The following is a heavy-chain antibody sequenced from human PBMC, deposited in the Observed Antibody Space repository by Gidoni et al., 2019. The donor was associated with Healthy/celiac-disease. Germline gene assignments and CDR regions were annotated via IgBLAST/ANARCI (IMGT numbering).Heavy chain of an antibody. V-gene: IGHV4-34*01. Sequence: QVQLQQWGAGLLKPSETLSLTCAVYGGSFSGYYWSWIRQPPGKGLEWIGEINQSGSTNYNPSLKSRVTISVDTSKNQFSLKLSSVTAADTAVYYCARGIHISSIAAPFDYWGQGTLVTVSS. CDR1: GGSFSGYY. CDR2: INQSGST. CDR3: ARGIHISSIAAPFDY. D-gene: IGHD6-6*01. J-gene: IGHJ4*02.